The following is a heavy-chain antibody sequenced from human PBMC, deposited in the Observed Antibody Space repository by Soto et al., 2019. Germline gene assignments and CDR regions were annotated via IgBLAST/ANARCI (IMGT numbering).Heavy chain of an antibody. J-gene: IGHJ5*02. V-gene: IGHV3-7*01. CDR2: IKQDGSEK. CDR1: GFTFSSYW. CDR3: ARDSPTVMTTVMFLFDP. D-gene: IGHD4-17*01. Sequence: TGGSLRLSCAASGFTFSSYWMSWVRQAPGKGLEWVANIKQDGSEKYYVDSVKGRFTISRDNAKNSLYLQMNSLRAEDTAVYYCARDSPTVMTTVMFLFDPWGQGTLVTVSS.